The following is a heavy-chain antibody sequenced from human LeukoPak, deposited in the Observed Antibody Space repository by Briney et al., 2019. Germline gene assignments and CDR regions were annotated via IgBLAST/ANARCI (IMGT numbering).Heavy chain of an antibody. Sequence: SETLSLTCAVSGYSISSGYYWGWIRQPPGKGLGWIGSIYHSGSTYYNPSLKSRVTISVDTSKNQFSLKLSSVTAADTAVYYCARARKYYGSGSYTPPYNWFDPWGQGTLVTVSS. V-gene: IGHV4-38-2*01. CDR3: ARARKYYGSGSYTPPYNWFDP. CDR1: GYSISSGYY. D-gene: IGHD3-10*01. CDR2: IYHSGST. J-gene: IGHJ5*02.